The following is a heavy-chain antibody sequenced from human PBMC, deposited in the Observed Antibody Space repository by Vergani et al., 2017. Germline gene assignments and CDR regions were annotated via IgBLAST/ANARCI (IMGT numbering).Heavy chain of an antibody. J-gene: IGHJ6*02. Sequence: QVQLVQSGAEVKKPGSSVKVSCKASGGTFSSYAISWVRQAPGQGLEWMGGIIPIFGTANYEQKFQGRVTITADESTSTAYMELSSLRSEDTAVYYCASLADCSGGSCYYYYYGMDVWGQGTTVTVSS. V-gene: IGHV1-69*01. CDR1: GGTFSSYA. D-gene: IGHD2-15*01. CDR2: IIPIFGTA. CDR3: ASLADCSGGSCYYYYYGMDV.